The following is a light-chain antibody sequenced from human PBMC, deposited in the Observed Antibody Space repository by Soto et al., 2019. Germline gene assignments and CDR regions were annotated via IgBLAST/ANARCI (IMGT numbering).Light chain of an antibody. CDR3: GTWDSSLSAVV. V-gene: IGLV1-51*01. CDR1: SSNIGNNY. Sequence: QSVFTQPPSVSAAPGQKVTISRSGSSSNIGNNYVSWYQQLPGTAPKLLIYDSNKRPSGIPDRFSGSKSGTSATLGITGLQTGDEADYYCGTWDSSLSAVVFGGGTKVTVL. CDR2: DSN. J-gene: IGLJ2*01.